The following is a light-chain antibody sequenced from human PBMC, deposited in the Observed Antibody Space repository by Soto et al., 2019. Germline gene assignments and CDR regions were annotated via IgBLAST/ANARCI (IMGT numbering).Light chain of an antibody. J-gene: IGKJ1*01. CDR2: DAS. V-gene: IGKV3-15*01. Sequence: EIVMTQSPATLSVSPGERATLSCRASQSVSRNVAWYQQKPGQAPRLLIHDASTRATGISVRFSGSGSGTEFTLTISSLQSEEFAVYYGQQYNNWLWTFGQGTKVEIK. CDR3: QQYNNWLWT. CDR1: QSVSRN.